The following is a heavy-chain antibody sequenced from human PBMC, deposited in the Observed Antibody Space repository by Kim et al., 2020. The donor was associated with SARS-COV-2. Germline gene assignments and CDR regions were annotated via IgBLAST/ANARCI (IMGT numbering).Heavy chain of an antibody. CDR1: GFTFSVSG. CDR3: TSVSGTTLAFWDAFD. V-gene: IGHV3-73*01. D-gene: IGHD1-1*01. J-gene: IGHJ3*02. CDR2: IRSKANSYAT. Sequence: GGSLRRSCAASGFTFSVSGIHWVRQASGKGLEWVGRIRSKANSYATVYAASVKGRFTISRDDSKNTAYLQMNSLKIEYTAVYYCTSVSGTTLAFWDAFD.